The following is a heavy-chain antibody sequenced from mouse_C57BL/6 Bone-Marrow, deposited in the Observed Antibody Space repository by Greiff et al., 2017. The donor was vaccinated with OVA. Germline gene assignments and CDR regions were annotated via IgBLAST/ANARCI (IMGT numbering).Heavy chain of an antibody. D-gene: IGHD1-1*01. CDR2: IYPRSGNT. V-gene: IGHV1-81*01. CDR3: AGLEVSTTVYVDY. CDR1: GYTFTSYG. J-gene: IGHJ2*01. Sequence: QVQLQQSGAELARPGASVKLSCKASGYTFTSYGISWVKQRPGQGLEWIGEIYPRSGNTYYNEKFKGKATLTADKSSSTAYMQLRSLTSEDSAVYDCAGLEVSTTVYVDYWGQGTTLTVSS.